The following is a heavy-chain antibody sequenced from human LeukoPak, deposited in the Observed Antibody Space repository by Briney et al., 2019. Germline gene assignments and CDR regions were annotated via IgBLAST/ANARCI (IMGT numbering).Heavy chain of an antibody. J-gene: IGHJ4*02. CDR3: ARDGGVAGLFDY. V-gene: IGHV3-7*01. D-gene: IGHD6-19*01. Sequence: GGSLRLSCAASGYTFSAYWTSWVRQAPGKGLEWVANIDQGGSEKYYVDSVKGRFTISRDNGKTSLYLQMNSLRAEDTAVYYCARDGGVAGLFDYWGQGTLVTVSS. CDR2: IDQGGSEK. CDR1: GYTFSAYW.